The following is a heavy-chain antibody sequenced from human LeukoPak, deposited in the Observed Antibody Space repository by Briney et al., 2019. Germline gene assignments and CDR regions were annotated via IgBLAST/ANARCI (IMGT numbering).Heavy chain of an antibody. D-gene: IGHD1-26*01. CDR3: ASLLRERFDY. Sequence: SSETLSLTCTVSVGSISSYYWSWIRQPPGKGLEWIGYVYYSGSTNYNPSLKSRVTISVDTSKSQFSLKLSSVTAADTAVYYCASLLRERFDYWGQGTLVTVSS. CDR2: VYYSGST. V-gene: IGHV4-59*08. CDR1: VGSISSYY. J-gene: IGHJ4*02.